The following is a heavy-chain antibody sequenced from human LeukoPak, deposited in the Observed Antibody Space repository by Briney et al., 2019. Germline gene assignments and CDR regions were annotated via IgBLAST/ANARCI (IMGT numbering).Heavy chain of an antibody. CDR1: GFTFSDYY. CDR3: ARAGQYYYDSSGYLVY. D-gene: IGHD3-22*01. V-gene: IGHV3-11*04. Sequence: GGSLRLSCAASGFTFSDYYMGWVRQAPGKGLEWVSYISTGSGNTIYYADSVKGRFTISRDNAKNTLYLQMNSLRAEDTAVYYCARAGQYYYDSSGYLVYWGQGTLVTVSS. CDR2: ISTGSGNTI. J-gene: IGHJ4*02.